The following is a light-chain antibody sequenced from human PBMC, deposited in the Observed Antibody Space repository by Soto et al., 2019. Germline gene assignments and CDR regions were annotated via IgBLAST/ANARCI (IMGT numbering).Light chain of an antibody. CDR3: QSYDSSVSGPVV. J-gene: IGLJ2*01. Sequence: QAVVTQPPSVSGAPGQRVTISCTGSSFNIGAGYDVHWYQQLPGTAPKLLIYGNNNRPSGVPDRFSGSKSDTSASLAITGLQAEDEADYYCQSYDSSVSGPVVFGGGTKLTVL. CDR1: SFNIGAGYD. V-gene: IGLV1-40*01. CDR2: GNN.